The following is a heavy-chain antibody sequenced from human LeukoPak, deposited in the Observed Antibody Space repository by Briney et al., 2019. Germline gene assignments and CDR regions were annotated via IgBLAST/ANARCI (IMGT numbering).Heavy chain of an antibody. CDR2: IYYSGST. V-gene: IGHV4-61*01. J-gene: IGHJ4*02. Sequence: PSETLSLTCTVSGGSVSSGTYYCRWIRQPPGKGLEWIGYIYYSGSTNYNPSLKSRVTILVDTSKNQFSLKLSSVAAADTAVYYCARGPHCNNGVCYYFDAWGQGILVTVSS. CDR1: GGSVSSGTYY. CDR3: ARGPHCNNGVCYYFDA. D-gene: IGHD2-8*01.